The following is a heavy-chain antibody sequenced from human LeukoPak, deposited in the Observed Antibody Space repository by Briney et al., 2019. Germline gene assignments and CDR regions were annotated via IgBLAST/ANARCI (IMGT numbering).Heavy chain of an antibody. CDR3: AKAYYDILTGQLGHAFDI. D-gene: IGHD3-9*01. CDR1: GFTFSSYA. V-gene: IGHV3-23*01. CDR2: ISGSGGST. Sequence: GGSLRLSCAASGFTFSSYAMSWVRQAPGKGLEWVSAISGSGGSTYYADSVKGRFTISRDNPKNTLYLQMNSLRAEDTAVYYCAKAYYDILTGQLGHAFDIWGQGTMVTVSS. J-gene: IGHJ3*02.